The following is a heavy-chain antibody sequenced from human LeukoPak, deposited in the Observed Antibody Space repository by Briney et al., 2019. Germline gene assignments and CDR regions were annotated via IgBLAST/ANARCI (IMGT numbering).Heavy chain of an antibody. CDR1: GFTVSRNY. V-gene: IGHV4-34*01. CDR3: ARGAIASLSYGMDV. J-gene: IGHJ6*02. D-gene: IGHD2-15*01. CDR2: INHSGST. Sequence: GSLRLSCAASGFTVSRNYMSWVRQPPGKGLEWIGEINHSGSTNYNPSLKSRVTISVDTSKNQFSLKLSSVTAADTAVYYCARGAIASLSYGMDVWGQGTTVTVSS.